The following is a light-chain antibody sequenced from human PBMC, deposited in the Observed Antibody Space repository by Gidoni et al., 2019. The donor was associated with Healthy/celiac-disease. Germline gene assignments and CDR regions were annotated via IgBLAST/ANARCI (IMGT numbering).Light chain of an antibody. V-gene: IGKV1-39*01. Sequence: DIQTTQSPSSLFASVADRVAISCRASESIGTYLNWYQQKPGKAPELLISAASSLQAGVPSRFSGSGSGTDFTLTISSLQPEDFASYYCQQSYSPPMYTFGQGTKLEIK. CDR2: AAS. CDR1: ESIGTY. J-gene: IGKJ2*01. CDR3: QQSYSPPMYT.